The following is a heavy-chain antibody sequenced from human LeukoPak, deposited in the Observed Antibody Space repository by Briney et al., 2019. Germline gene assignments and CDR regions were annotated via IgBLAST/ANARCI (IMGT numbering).Heavy chain of an antibody. CDR3: ARVSRMGLSPFDY. D-gene: IGHD1-14*01. Sequence: GGSLRLSCAASGFTFSSYSMNWVRQAPGKGLVWVSRINSDGSSTSYADSVKGRFTISRDNAKNTLYLQMNSLRAEDTAVYYCARVSRMGLSPFDYWGQGTLVTVSS. CDR2: INSDGSST. CDR1: GFTFSSYS. V-gene: IGHV3-74*01. J-gene: IGHJ4*02.